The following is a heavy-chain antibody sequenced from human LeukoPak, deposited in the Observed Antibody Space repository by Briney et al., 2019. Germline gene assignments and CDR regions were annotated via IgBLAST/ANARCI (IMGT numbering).Heavy chain of an antibody. CDR1: GGSISSYY. D-gene: IGHD2-2*02. CDR2: IYYSGST. J-gene: IGHJ5*02. CDR3: ARVWVSVVPAAILWFDP. Sequence: SETLSLTCTVSGGSISSYYWSWIRQPPGKGLEWIGYIYYSGSTNYIPSLKSRVTISVDTSKNQFSLKLSSVTAADTAVYYCARVWVSVVPAAILWFDPWGQGTLVTVSS. V-gene: IGHV4-59*01.